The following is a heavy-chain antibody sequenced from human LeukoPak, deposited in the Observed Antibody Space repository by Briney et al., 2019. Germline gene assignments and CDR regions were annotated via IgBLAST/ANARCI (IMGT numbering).Heavy chain of an antibody. V-gene: IGHV5-51*01. CDR3: ARQWEAAREFDY. CDR1: GYSFTSYW. J-gene: IGHJ4*02. Sequence: GESLKISCKGSGYSFTSYWIGWVRQMPGKGLEWMGIIYSGDSETRYSPSFQGQVTFSADRSISTAYLQWSSLKASDTAMYYCARQWEAAREFDYWGQGTLVPVSS. D-gene: IGHD6-6*01. CDR2: IYSGDSET.